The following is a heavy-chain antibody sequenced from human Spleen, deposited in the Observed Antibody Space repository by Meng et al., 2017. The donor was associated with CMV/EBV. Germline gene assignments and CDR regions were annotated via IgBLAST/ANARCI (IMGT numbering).Heavy chain of an antibody. D-gene: IGHD1-26*01. V-gene: IGHV3-53*01. CDR2: IYSGGST. J-gene: IGHJ3*02. Sequence: DASGSLGMCNYMSGVHQSPGKGLELVSVIYSGGSTYYADSVKVRFTISRDNSKNTLYLQMNSLRAEDTAVYYCARDGGLGATATDIWGQGTMVAVSS. CDR1: GSLGMCNY. CDR3: ARDGGLGATATDI.